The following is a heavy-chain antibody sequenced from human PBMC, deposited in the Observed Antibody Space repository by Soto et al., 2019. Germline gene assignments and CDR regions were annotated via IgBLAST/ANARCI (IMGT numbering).Heavy chain of an antibody. J-gene: IGHJ4*02. Sequence: SETLSLTCTVSGGSISSSSYYWGWIRQPPGKGLEWIGSIYYSGSTYYNPSLKSRVTISVDTSKNQFSLKLSSVAADTAVYYCARHGIVGATGYYWGQGTLVTVSS. D-gene: IGHD1-26*01. CDR1: GGSISSSSYY. CDR2: IYYSGST. V-gene: IGHV4-39*01. CDR3: ARHGIVGATGYY.